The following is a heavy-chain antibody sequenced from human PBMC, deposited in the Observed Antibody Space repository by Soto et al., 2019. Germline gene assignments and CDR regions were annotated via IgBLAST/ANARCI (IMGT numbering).Heavy chain of an antibody. J-gene: IGHJ4*02. CDR2: IKGDESTT. Sequence: EVPLVESGGGLVQPGGSLRLSCAAYGFTFSPYRMQCVRQAPREALVWVSRIKGDESTTNYADSVKGRVTVSRDNARNTLYLQINTLRPEGTAIYCCARGGLNAYYPDNWGQGTLVTVSS. D-gene: IGHD3-16*01. CDR3: ARGGLNAYYPDN. V-gene: IGHV3-74*01. CDR1: GFTFSPYR.